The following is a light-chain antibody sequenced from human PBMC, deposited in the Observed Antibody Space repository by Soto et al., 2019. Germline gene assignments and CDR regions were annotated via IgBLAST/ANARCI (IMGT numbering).Light chain of an antibody. J-gene: IGKJ5*01. CDR3: QQANSFPPT. V-gene: IGKV1-12*01. Sequence: DIQMTQSPSTLSASVGDRVIIICRASQSISSWLAWYQQRPGKAPKLLIYAASSLQSGVPSRFSGSGSGTDFTLTISSLQPEDFATYYCQQANSFPPTFGQGTRLEIK. CDR2: AAS. CDR1: QSISSW.